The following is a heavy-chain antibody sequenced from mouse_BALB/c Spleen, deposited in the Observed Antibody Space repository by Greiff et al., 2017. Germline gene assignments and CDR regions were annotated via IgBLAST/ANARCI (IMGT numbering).Heavy chain of an antibody. V-gene: IGHV5-17*02. D-gene: IGHD1-1*01. CDR3: ARSEVYYYGSSYGAMDY. CDR2: ISSGSSTI. CDR1: GFTFSSFG. Sequence: EVKLVESGGGLVQPGGSRKLSCAASGFTFSSFGMHWVRQAPEKGLEWVAYISSGSSTIYYADTVKGRFTISRDNPKNTLFLQMTSLRSEDTAMYYCARSEVYYYGSSYGAMDYWGQGTSVTVSS. J-gene: IGHJ4*01.